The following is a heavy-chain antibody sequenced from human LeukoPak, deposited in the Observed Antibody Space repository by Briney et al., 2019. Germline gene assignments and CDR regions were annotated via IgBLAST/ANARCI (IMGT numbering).Heavy chain of an antibody. CDR3: ARDHDYGDYRFDY. CDR1: GFTFSSYE. Sequence: GGSLRLSCAASGFTFSSYEMNWVRQAPGKGLEWVSYISSSGSTIYYADSVKGRFTISRDNSKNTLYLQMNSLRAEDTAVYYCARDHDYGDYRFDYWGQGTLVTVSS. D-gene: IGHD4-17*01. V-gene: IGHV3-48*03. CDR2: ISSSGSTI. J-gene: IGHJ4*02.